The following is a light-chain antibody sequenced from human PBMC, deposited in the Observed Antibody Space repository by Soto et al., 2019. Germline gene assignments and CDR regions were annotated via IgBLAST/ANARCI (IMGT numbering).Light chain of an antibody. CDR3: QQRNSWPIT. CDR2: DAS. V-gene: IGKV3-11*01. Sequence: EVVLTQSPATLSLSPGERATLSCRASQSVGTYLVWYQQKHGQPPSLLIYDASNRATDVPVRFSGSGSGTDFNLTISSLEPEDVAVYYCQQRNSWPITFGQGTRLEIK. J-gene: IGKJ5*01. CDR1: QSVGTY.